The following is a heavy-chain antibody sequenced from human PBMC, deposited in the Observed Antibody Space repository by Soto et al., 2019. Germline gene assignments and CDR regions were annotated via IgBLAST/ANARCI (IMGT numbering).Heavy chain of an antibody. CDR2: ISGSGGST. Sequence: EVQLLESGGGLVQPGGSLRLSCAASGFTFSRYVMSWVRQAPGKGLEWVSAISGSGGSTYYADSVKGRFTISRDNSKNTLYLQMNSQRAEDTAVYYCAKENPREQYYYDSSGYLDYWGQGTLVTVSS. V-gene: IGHV3-23*01. CDR3: AKENPREQYYYDSSGYLDY. CDR1: GFTFSRYV. J-gene: IGHJ4*02. D-gene: IGHD3-22*01.